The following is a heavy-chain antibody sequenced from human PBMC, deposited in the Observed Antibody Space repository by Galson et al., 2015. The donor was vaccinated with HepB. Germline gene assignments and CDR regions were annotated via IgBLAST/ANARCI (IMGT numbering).Heavy chain of an antibody. J-gene: IGHJ4*02. CDR3: ARDTSRPAERDYKGLFDY. D-gene: IGHD4-11*01. CDR1: GFTFSSYG. V-gene: IGHV3-33*01. Sequence: SLRLSCAASGFTFSSYGMHWVRQAPGKGLEWVAVIWYDGSNKYYADSVKGRFTISRDNSKNTLYLQMNSLRAEDTAVYYCARDTSRPAERDYKGLFDYWGQGTLVTVSS. CDR2: IWYDGSNK.